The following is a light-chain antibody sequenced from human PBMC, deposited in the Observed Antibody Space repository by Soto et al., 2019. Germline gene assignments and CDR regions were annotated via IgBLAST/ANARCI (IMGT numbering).Light chain of an antibody. V-gene: IGKV4-1*01. J-gene: IGKJ4*01. CDR1: QSVLYSSNNKNY. Sequence: DIVMTQSPDSLAVSLGERATINCKSSQSVLYSSNNKNYLAWYQRQPGQPPKLLIYWASTRESGAPDRFSGSGSGTDFTLTISSLQAEDVAVYYCQQYYSTPRTFGGGTKVDIK. CDR2: WAS. CDR3: QQYYSTPRT.